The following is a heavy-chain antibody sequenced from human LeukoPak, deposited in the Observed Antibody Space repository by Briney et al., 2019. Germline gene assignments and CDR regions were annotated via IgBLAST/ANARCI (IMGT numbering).Heavy chain of an antibody. J-gene: IGHJ4*02. CDR1: GYSFTSYW. CDR2: ICPGDSDT. Sequence: GESLKISCKGSGYSFTSYWIGWVRQMPGKGLEWMGIICPGDSDTRYSPSFQGQVTISADKSISTAYLQWSSLKASDTAMYYCARRVYSATLVSPFDYWGQGTLVTVSS. D-gene: IGHD5-18*01. CDR3: ARRVYSATLVSPFDY. V-gene: IGHV5-51*01.